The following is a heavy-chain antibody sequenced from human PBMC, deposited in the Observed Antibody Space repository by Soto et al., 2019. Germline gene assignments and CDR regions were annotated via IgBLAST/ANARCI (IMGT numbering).Heavy chain of an antibody. V-gene: IGHV3-48*02. J-gene: IGHJ4*02. CDR1: GFTFSSYS. CDR2: ISSSSSTI. D-gene: IGHD5-12*01. Sequence: PGGSLRLSCAASGFTFSSYSMNWVRQAPGKGLEWVSYISSSSSTIYYADSVKGRFTISRDNAKNSLYLQMNSLRDEDTAVYYCARAISGYDRNYYFDYWGQGTLVTVSS. CDR3: ARAISGYDRNYYFDY.